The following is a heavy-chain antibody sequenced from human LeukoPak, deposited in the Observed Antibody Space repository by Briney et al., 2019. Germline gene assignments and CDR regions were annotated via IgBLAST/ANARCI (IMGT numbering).Heavy chain of an antibody. D-gene: IGHD1-20*01. CDR3: ARRITGTTPDSFDY. Sequence: SETLSLTCTVFGGSITSSSYFWGWIRQPAGKGLEWIGSISHSGSTYYDPSLKSRITISVDTSKNQCSLKLRSVTTADTAVYYCARRITGTTPDSFDYWGAGILVTVSS. CDR1: GGSITSSSYF. J-gene: IGHJ4*02. CDR2: ISHSGST. V-gene: IGHV4-39*01.